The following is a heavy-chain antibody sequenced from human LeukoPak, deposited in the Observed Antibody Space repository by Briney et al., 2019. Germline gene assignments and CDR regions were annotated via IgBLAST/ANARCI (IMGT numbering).Heavy chain of an antibody. D-gene: IGHD3-22*01. CDR2: ISWNSGSI. CDR3: ARDVSGYYYDSSGCFDY. CDR1: GFTFNDYA. Sequence: GGSLRLSCAASGFTFNDYALHWVRQAPGKGLEWVSGISWNSGSIGYADSVKGRFTISRDNAKNSLYLQMNSLRAEDTAVYYCARDVSGYYYDSSGCFDYWGQGTLVTVSS. V-gene: IGHV3-9*01. J-gene: IGHJ4*02.